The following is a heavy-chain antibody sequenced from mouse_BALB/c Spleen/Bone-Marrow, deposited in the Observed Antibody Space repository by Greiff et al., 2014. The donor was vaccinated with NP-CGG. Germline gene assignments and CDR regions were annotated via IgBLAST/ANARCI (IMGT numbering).Heavy chain of an antibody. CDR2: IYPGDGDI. CDR1: GYAFSSCW. Sequence: VKLMESGPELVKPGASVKISCKASGYAFSSCWVNWVKQRPGQGLEWIGRIYPGDGDIYYNGKFKGKATLTADKSSSTAYMQLSSLTSVDSAVYFCARSDGYRVMDYWGQGTSVTVSS. CDR3: ARSDGYRVMDY. V-gene: IGHV1-82*01. D-gene: IGHD2-3*01. J-gene: IGHJ4*01.